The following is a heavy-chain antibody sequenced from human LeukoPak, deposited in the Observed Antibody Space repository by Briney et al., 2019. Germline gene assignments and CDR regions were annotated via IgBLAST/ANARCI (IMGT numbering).Heavy chain of an antibody. V-gene: IGHV3-23*01. D-gene: IGHD2-15*01. CDR1: GFTFSSYA. Sequence: GGSLRLSCAASGFTFSSYAMSWVRQAPGKGLEWVSAISGSGGSTYYADSVKGRFTISRDNSKNTLYLQMNSLRAEETAVYYCAKDHLGSELLLGWFDPWGQGTLVTVSS. CDR3: AKDHLGSELLLGWFDP. CDR2: ISGSGGST. J-gene: IGHJ5*02.